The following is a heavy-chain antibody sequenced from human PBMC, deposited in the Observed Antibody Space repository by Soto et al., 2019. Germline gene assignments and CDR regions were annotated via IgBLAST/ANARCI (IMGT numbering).Heavy chain of an antibody. J-gene: IGHJ6*02. CDR1: GGTFSSYA. D-gene: IGHD2-2*02. CDR2: IIPIFGTA. Sequence: SVKVSCKASGGTFSSYAISWVRQAPGQGLEWMGGIIPIFGTANYAQKFQGRVTITADKSTSTAYMELSTLRSEDTAVYYCAREQRAVPAAIGWSFYYYYGMDVWG. CDR3: AREQRAVPAAIGWSFYYYYGMDV. V-gene: IGHV1-69*06.